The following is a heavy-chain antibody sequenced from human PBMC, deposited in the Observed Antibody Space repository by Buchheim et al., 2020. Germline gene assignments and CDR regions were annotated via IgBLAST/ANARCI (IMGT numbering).Heavy chain of an antibody. CDR3: ARDFPRSGVRN. V-gene: IGHV4-39*07. J-gene: IGHJ4*02. D-gene: IGHD3-10*01. CDR2: VYYSGST. CDR1: GGSISRNTYY. Sequence: QLQLQESGPGLVKPSETLSLTCTVSGGSISRNTYYWGWIRQPPGKGLEWIGSVYYSGSTYYNPSLKSRVTISVDTSKKQFSLNLRSVTAADTAVYYCARDFPRSGVRNWGQGTL.